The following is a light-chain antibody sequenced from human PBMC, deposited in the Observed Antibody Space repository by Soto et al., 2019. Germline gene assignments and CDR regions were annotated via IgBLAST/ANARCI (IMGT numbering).Light chain of an antibody. V-gene: IGKV1-9*01. CDR1: QDIAIY. J-gene: IGKJ4*01. CDR3: QQLRMYPST. CDR2: AAS. Sequence: IQLTQSPSSLSASVGDRVTITCRASQDIAIYLAWYQQKPGEAPKLLIYAASTLYGGVPSRFSGSGYGTDFALTITSLKAEDFATYYCQQLRMYPSTFGGGTKVDIK.